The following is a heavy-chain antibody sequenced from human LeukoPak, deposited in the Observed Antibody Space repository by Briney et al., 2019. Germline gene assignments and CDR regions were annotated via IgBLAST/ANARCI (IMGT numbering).Heavy chain of an antibody. Sequence: ASVKVSCKASGYTFTSYDINWVRQATGQGLEWMGWMNPNSGNTGYAQKFQGRVTITRNTSISTAYMELSSLRSEDTAVYYCARRKGGSTTLAYYYYMDVWGKGTTVTVSS. CDR1: GYTFTSYD. D-gene: IGHD1-26*01. J-gene: IGHJ6*03. V-gene: IGHV1-8*01. CDR3: ARRKGGSTTLAYYYYMDV. CDR2: MNPNSGNT.